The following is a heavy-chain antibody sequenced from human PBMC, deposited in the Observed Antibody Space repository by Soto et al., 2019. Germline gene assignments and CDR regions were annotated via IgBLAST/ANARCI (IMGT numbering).Heavy chain of an antibody. CDR1: GGSISSGGSS. Sequence: QLQLQESGSGLAKPSQTLSLTCAVSGGSISSGGSSWSWIRQPPGKGLEWIGYIYHSGSTYYNPSLKSRVTISVDRSKNQFSLKLGSVTAADTAVYYCARAGDSSGPVALGYWGQGTLVTVSS. CDR3: ARAGDSSGPVALGY. J-gene: IGHJ4*02. V-gene: IGHV4-30-2*01. D-gene: IGHD6-19*01. CDR2: IYHSGST.